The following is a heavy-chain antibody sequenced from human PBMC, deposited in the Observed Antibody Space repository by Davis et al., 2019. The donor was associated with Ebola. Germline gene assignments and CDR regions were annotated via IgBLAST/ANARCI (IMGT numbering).Heavy chain of an antibody. CDR2: IKQDGSEK. Sequence: GGSLRLSCAASGFTFSSYWMSWVRQAPGKGLEWVANIKQDGSEKYYVDSVKGRFTISRDNAKNSLYLQMNSLRGEDTAVYYCARETYYDYIWGSPIDYWGQGTLVTVSS. CDR3: ARETYYDYIWGSPIDY. J-gene: IGHJ4*02. CDR1: GFTFSSYW. V-gene: IGHV3-7*01. D-gene: IGHD3-16*01.